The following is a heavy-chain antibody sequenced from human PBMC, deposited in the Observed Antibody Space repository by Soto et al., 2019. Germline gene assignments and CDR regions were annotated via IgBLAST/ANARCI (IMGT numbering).Heavy chain of an antibody. D-gene: IGHD6-13*01. J-gene: IGHJ4*02. CDR2: INHSGST. CDR3: ARGRGSSAVDY. CDR1: GGSFSGYY. V-gene: IGHV4-34*01. Sequence: QVQIQQWGAGLLKSSETLSLTCAVYGGSFSGYYWSWIRQAPGKGLEWIGEINHSGSTYYNPSLKSRVTISLDTSMNQFSLKLSSVTAADTAVYYCARGRGSSAVDYWGQGTLVTVSS.